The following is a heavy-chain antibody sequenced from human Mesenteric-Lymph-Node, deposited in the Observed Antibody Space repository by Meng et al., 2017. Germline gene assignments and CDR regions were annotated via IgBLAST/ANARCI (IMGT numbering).Heavy chain of an antibody. D-gene: IGHD6-19*01. CDR2: INAGNGNT. Sequence: ASVKVSCKASGYTFTSYAMHWVRQAPGQRLEWMGWINAGNGNTKYSQKFQGRVTITTDESTSTAYMELSSLRSEDTAVYYCARGNDVKGIAVAGPSLIYYYYGMDVWGQGTTVTVSS. J-gene: IGHJ6*02. CDR3: ARGNDVKGIAVAGPSLIYYYYGMDV. CDR1: GYTFTSYA. V-gene: IGHV1-3*01.